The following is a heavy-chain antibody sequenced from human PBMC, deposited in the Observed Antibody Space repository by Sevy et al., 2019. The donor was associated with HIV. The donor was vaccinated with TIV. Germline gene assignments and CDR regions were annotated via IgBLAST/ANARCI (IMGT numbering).Heavy chain of an antibody. CDR1: GDSISSYY. D-gene: IGHD3-10*01. J-gene: IGHJ4*02. CDR2: IYYNSGST. Sequence: SETLSLTCTVSGDSISSYYWNWIRQSPGKGLEWIGYIYYNSGSTNYNPSLKSRVTMSVDTSKNQFSLKLSSVTAADTAVYYWARGRVYGSGSYSFDDWGRGALVTVSS. V-gene: IGHV4-59*01. CDR3: ARGRVYGSGSYSFDD.